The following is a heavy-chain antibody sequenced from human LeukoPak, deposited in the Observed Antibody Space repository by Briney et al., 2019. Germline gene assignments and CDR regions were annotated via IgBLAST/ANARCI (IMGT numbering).Heavy chain of an antibody. CDR1: GYTFNAYY. J-gene: IGHJ6*02. Sequence: ASVKVSCKASGYTFNAYYVHWVRLAPGEGLEWMGWVNPHNGATSYSQKFQDRVTITGDTCINTAYSELLRLRPDNSAIYYSAIDYHYFGMDVWGQGTTVTVSS. CDR2: VNPHNGAT. V-gene: IGHV1-2*02. CDR3: AIDYHYFGMDV.